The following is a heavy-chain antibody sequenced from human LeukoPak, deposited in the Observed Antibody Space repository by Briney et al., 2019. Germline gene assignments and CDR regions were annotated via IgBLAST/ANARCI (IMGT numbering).Heavy chain of an antibody. V-gene: IGHV4-39*07. Sequence: PSETLSLTCTVSGGSISSSSYYWGWIRQPPGKGLEWIGEINHSGSTNYNPSLKSRVTISVDTSKNQFSLKLSSVTSADTAVYYCARSPAATRFDYWGQGTLVTVSS. CDR2: INHSGST. D-gene: IGHD6-13*01. CDR1: GGSISSSSYY. CDR3: ARSPAATRFDY. J-gene: IGHJ4*02.